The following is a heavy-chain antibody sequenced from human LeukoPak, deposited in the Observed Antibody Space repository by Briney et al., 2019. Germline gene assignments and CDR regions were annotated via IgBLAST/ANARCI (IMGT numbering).Heavy chain of an antibody. CDR2: IYHSGST. CDR1: GGSISSSNW. D-gene: IGHD6-13*01. J-gene: IGHJ4*02. Sequence: SETLSLTCAVSGGSISSSNWWSWVRQPPGKGLEWIGEIYHSGSTNYNPSLKSRVSISVDKSKNQFSLKLSSVTAADTAVYYCARAERSSWYLLDYWGQGTLVTVS. CDR3: ARAERSSWYLLDY. V-gene: IGHV4-4*02.